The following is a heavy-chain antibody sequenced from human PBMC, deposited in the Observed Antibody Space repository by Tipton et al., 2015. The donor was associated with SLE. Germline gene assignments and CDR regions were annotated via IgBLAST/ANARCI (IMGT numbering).Heavy chain of an antibody. CDR1: GGSISSGSYY. CDR2: IYTSGST. V-gene: IGHV4-61*02. J-gene: IGHJ2*01. D-gene: IGHD6-19*01. CDR3: ARDRLGWYFDL. Sequence: TLSLTCTVSGGSISSGSYYWSWIRQPAGKGLEWIGRIYTSGSTNYNPSLKSRVTISVDTSKNQFSLKLSSVTAADTAVYYCARDRLGWYFDLWGRGTLVTLSS.